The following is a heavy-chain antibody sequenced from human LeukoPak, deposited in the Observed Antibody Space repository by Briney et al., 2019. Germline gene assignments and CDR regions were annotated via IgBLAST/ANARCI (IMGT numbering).Heavy chain of an antibody. CDR2: ISSSGNNA. V-gene: IGHV3-23*01. J-gene: IGHJ3*01. Sequence: GGSLRLSCAVSGFTFRDAAMTWVRQAPGKGLEWVSLISSSGNNAYYADSVKGRFTISRDNSKNTLSLQMNSLRVEDTAIYYCAKDIQLSTWGLGTMVTVSS. CDR3: AKDIQLST. D-gene: IGHD5-24*01. CDR1: GFTFRDAA.